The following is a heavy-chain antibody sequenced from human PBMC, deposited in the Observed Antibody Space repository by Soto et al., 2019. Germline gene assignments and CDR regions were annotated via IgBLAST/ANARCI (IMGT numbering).Heavy chain of an antibody. CDR2: ISSSGSTI. CDR1: GFTFSSYD. J-gene: IGHJ4*02. V-gene: IGHV3-48*03. Sequence: EVQLVESGGGLVQPGGSLRLSCAASGFTFSSYDMNWVRQAPGKGLEWVSYISSSGSTIYYADSVKGRFTISRDNAKNALYLQTISLRAEDTAVYYCASDSLTSAPAYWGQGTLVTVSS. CDR3: ASDSLTSAPAY.